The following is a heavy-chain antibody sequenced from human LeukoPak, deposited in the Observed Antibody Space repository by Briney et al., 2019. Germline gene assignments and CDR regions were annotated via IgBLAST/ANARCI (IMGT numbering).Heavy chain of an antibody. Sequence: ASVKVSCKASGYTLISHEFTWVRQAPGEGLEWVGWISGHNGNTNYAQKLQGRGPMPTDTFTGTAYMELRSLRSDDTALHYCVRGGRHSGYDYWGQGPLVTVPS. CDR3: VRGGRHSGYDY. CDR1: GYTLISHE. J-gene: IGHJ4*02. CDR2: ISGHNGNT. V-gene: IGHV1-18*01. D-gene: IGHD2-15*01.